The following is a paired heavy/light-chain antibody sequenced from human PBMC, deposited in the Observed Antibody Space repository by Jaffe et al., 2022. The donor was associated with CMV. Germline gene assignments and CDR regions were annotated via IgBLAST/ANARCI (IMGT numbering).Heavy chain of an antibody. J-gene: IGHJ5*01. D-gene: IGHD3-22*01. CDR1: GFTFSDVY. CDR2: INRDGNEK. Sequence: EVQLMESGGGLVQPGGSLRLSCVASGFTFSDVYMTWARQAPGKGLEWVANINRDGNEKKYVNSVRGRFTISRDNANNSLYLQMNSLRAEDTAVYFCARKNYYYDSTDYGWFDSWGQGTLVTVSS. CDR3: ARKNYYYDSTDYGWFDS. V-gene: IGHV3-7*03.
Light chain of an antibody. J-gene: IGKJ1*01. CDR2: AAS. Sequence: EIVLTQSPGTLSLSPGERGTLSCRASQSVSTYLAWYQRKPGQAPRLLIHAASNRAPGTPDRFSGSGSGTDFTLTISRLEPEDYAVYYCQQYGDPLETFGQGTEVEVK. CDR1: QSVSTY. V-gene: IGKV3-20*01. CDR3: QQYGDPLET.